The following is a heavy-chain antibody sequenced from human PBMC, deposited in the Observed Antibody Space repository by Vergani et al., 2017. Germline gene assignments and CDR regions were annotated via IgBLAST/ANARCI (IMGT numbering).Heavy chain of an antibody. J-gene: IGHJ4*02. D-gene: IGHD1-1*01. CDR2: INHSGST. Sequence: QVQLQQWGAGLLKPSETLSLTCAVYGGSFSDYYWSWIRQPPGKGLEWIGEINHSGSTNYNPSVKTRVTISVGTSKNQFSLKLGAVTAAETAFYYCARGPSAGWNDGWGQGTLVTVSS. V-gene: IGHV4-34*01. CDR3: ARGPSAGWNDG. CDR1: GGSFSDYY.